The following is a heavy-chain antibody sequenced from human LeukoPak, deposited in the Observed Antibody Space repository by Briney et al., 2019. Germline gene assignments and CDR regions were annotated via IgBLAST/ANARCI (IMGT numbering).Heavy chain of an antibody. D-gene: IGHD2-21*01. V-gene: IGHV4-59*08. Sequence: SETLSLTCTVSGGSIFSYYWSWIRQPPGKGLEWMGYIFNSGSINYTQSLKSRVTISVDTSKNQFSLSLSSVTAADTAVYYCARHLNNCGDDCYIFDYWGQGTLVTV. CDR2: IFNSGSI. CDR1: GGSIFSYY. J-gene: IGHJ4*02. CDR3: ARHLNNCGDDCYIFDY.